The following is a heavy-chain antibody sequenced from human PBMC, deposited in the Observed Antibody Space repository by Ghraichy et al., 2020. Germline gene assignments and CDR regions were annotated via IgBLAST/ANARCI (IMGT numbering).Heavy chain of an antibody. Sequence: SETLSLTCAVYGGSFSGYYWSWIRQPPGKGLEWIGEINHSGSTNYNPSLKSRVTISVDTSKNQFSLKLSSVTAADTAVYYCARAGYDSSGYHARSFDYWGQGTLVTVSS. V-gene: IGHV4-34*01. CDR2: INHSGST. CDR3: ARAGYDSSGYHARSFDY. J-gene: IGHJ4*02. CDR1: GGSFSGYY. D-gene: IGHD3-22*01.